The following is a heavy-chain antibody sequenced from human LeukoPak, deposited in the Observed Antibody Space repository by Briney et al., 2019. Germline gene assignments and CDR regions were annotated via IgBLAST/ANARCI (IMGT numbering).Heavy chain of an antibody. CDR1: GFSFSSYA. CDR2: MSSSDDGR. J-gene: IGHJ4*02. V-gene: IGHV3-23*01. D-gene: IGHD2-15*01. Sequence: GGSLRLSCATSGFSFSSYAMNWVRQAPGKGLEWVSAMSSSDDGRYYAASVRGRFTVSRDTSRSTLYLQMNSLRAEDAAVYYCAKAPVTSCRGAFCYPFDYWGQGTLVTVSS. CDR3: AKAPVTSCRGAFCYPFDY.